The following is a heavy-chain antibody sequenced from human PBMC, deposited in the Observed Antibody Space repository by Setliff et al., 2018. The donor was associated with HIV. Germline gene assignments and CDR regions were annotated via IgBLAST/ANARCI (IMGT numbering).Heavy chain of an antibody. D-gene: IGHD3-10*01. CDR1: RRTFSEDA. J-gene: IGHJ6*03. Sequence: GASVKVSCKTSRRTFSEDAINGVRQAPGEGLEWVGGIIHILGTADYAEKFQGRVTITADEPRSTVYLEVSNLRSEDTAVYYCAKAVRGYGSTYYNYYYMDVWGKGTTVTVSS. V-gene: IGHV1-69*13. CDR2: IIHILGTA. CDR3: AKAVRGYGSTYYNYYYMDV.